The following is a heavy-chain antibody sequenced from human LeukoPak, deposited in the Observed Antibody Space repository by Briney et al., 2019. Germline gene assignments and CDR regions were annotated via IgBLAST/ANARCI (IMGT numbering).Heavy chain of an antibody. CDR3: AKGQGSGIYKYYFDY. J-gene: IGHJ4*02. V-gene: IGHV3-23*01. D-gene: IGHD3-10*01. CDR2: ISGNT. CDR1: GFTFSMYA. Sequence: QPGGSLRLSCAVSGFTFSMYAMAWVRQAPGKGLEWVSGISGNTYYADSVRGLFTISRDNSKNTLYLQMNSLRAEDTAVYYCAKGQGSGIYKYYFDYWGQGTLVTVSS.